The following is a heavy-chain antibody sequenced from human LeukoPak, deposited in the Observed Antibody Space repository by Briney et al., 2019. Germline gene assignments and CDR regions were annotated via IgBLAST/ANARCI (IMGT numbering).Heavy chain of an antibody. J-gene: IGHJ6*03. CDR3: ARLRDSSSSYYMDV. Sequence: SETLSLTCTVSGGSISSYYWSWIRQPPGKGLEWIGYIYTSGSTNYNPSLKSRVTISVDTSKNQFSLKLSSVTAADTAVYYCARLRDSSSSYYMDVWGKGTTVTVSS. CDR2: IYTSGST. V-gene: IGHV4-4*09. D-gene: IGHD6-6*01. CDR1: GGSISSYY.